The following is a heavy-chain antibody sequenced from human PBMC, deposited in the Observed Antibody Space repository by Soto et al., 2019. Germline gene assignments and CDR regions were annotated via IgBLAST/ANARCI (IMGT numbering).Heavy chain of an antibody. CDR3: ARHNRLSDYGDPNDAFDI. J-gene: IGHJ3*02. D-gene: IGHD4-17*01. CDR1: GGSISSSSYY. Sequence: SETLSLTCTVSGGSISSSSYYWGWIRQPPGKGLEWIGSIYYSGSTYYNPSLKSRVTISVDTSKNQFSLKLSSVTAADTAVYYCARHNRLSDYGDPNDAFDIWGQGTMVTVSS. V-gene: IGHV4-39*01. CDR2: IYYSGST.